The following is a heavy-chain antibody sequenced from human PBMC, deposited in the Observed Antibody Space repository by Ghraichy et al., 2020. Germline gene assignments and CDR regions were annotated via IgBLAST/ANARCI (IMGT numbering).Heavy chain of an antibody. V-gene: IGHV6-1*01. J-gene: IGHJ4*02. CDR3: ARGSWSVAWF. CDR1: GDSVSSNSAA. CDR2: TYYRSKWYN. Sequence: TLSLTCVISGDSVSSNSAAWSWIRQSPSRGLEWLGRTYYRSKWYNEYSLTVKSRISINPDTSKNQFSLQLNSVTPEDTAVYYCARGSWSVAWFWGQGTLVTVSS. D-gene: IGHD3-3*01.